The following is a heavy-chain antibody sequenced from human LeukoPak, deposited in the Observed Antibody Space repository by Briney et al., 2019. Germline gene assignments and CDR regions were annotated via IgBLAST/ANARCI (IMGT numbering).Heavy chain of an antibody. CDR1: GFTFSSYW. CDR3: ARDLSSSWSEPLDY. CDR2: IKQDGSEK. J-gene: IGHJ4*02. Sequence: GGSLRLSCAASGFTFSSYWMSWVRQAPGKGLEWVANIKQDGSEKYYVDSVKGRFTISRDNAKNSLYLQMNSLRAEDTAVYYCARDLSSSWSEPLDYWGQGTLVTVSS. D-gene: IGHD6-13*01. V-gene: IGHV3-7*01.